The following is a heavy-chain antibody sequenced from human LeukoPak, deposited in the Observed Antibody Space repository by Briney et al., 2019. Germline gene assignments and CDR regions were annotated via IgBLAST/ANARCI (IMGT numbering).Heavy chain of an antibody. Sequence: GSLRLSCATSGFTFSSYWMSWVRQAPGKGLEWVANIKQDGSEKYSVDSVKDRFTISRDNAENSLYLQMNSLRVEDTAVYYCARVGQQLESGLDVWGKGTTVTVSS. V-gene: IGHV3-7*03. D-gene: IGHD6-13*01. J-gene: IGHJ6*04. CDR1: GFTFSSYW. CDR2: IKQDGSEK. CDR3: ARVGQQLESGLDV.